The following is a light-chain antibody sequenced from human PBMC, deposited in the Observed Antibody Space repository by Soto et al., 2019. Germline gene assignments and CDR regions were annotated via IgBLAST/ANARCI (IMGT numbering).Light chain of an antibody. CDR1: QSISSW. J-gene: IGKJ1*01. CDR2: KAS. V-gene: IGKV1-5*03. CDR3: QQYNSYPT. Sequence: DLQMTQSPSTLSASVGDRVTITCRASQSISSWLAWYQQIPGKAPKLLIYKASSLESGVPSRFSGSGSGTEFTLTISSLQPDDFATYYCQQYNSYPTFGQGTKVEIK.